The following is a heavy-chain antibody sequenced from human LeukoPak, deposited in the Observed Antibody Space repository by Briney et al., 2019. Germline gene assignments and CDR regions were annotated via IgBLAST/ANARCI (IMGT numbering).Heavy chain of an antibody. V-gene: IGHV3-48*01. CDR1: GFNFNNYN. D-gene: IGHD2-15*01. CDR3: ARDGPSDIGDSVDV. Sequence: GGSLRLSCAVSGFNFNNYNMNWVRQAPGKGLEWVSYITLSSSTIYYADSVKGRFTVSRDNAKNSLYLQMTSLRAEDTAVYYCARDGPSDIGDSVDVWGKGTTVTISS. J-gene: IGHJ6*04. CDR2: ITLSSSTI.